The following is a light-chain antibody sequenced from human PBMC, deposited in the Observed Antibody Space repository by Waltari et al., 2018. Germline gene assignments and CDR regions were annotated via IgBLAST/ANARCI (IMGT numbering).Light chain of an antibody. CDR2: EVT. Sequence: QSALTQPPSVSGSPGQSVTISCTGTSSDVGGYNRVSWYQQPPGTAPNLLIYEVTYRPSGVPARFSGSKSGNTASLTISGLQAEDEADYYCTSYTSSGTLLFGGGTKLTVV. V-gene: IGLV2-18*02. CDR1: SSDVGGYNR. J-gene: IGLJ2*01. CDR3: TSYTSSGTLL.